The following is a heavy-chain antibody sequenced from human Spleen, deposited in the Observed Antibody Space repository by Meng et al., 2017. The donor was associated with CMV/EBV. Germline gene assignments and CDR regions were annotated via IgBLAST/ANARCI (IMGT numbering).Heavy chain of an antibody. V-gene: IGHV2-70D*14. CDR2: IDWDDDK. CDR3: ARSLQLSGLDY. Sequence: SGPTLVEPTQTLTLTCTFSGFSHSTSGMRVSWIRQPPGKALEWLARIDWDDDKFYSTSLKTRLTISKDTSKNQVVLTMTNMDPVDTATYYCARSLQLSGLDYWGQGTLVTVSS. CDR1: GFSHSTSGMR. J-gene: IGHJ4*02. D-gene: IGHD6-6*01.